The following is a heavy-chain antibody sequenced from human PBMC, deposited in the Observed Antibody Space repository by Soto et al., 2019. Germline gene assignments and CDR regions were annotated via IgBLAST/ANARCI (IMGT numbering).Heavy chain of an antibody. D-gene: IGHD3-16*01. Sequence: QVQLVQSGAEVKKPGSSVKVSCKASGGTFSNYALTWVRQAPGQGLEWMGGIIPLSGTPNYAQKFQGRVTITADKSTTTVYMELRNLRSEDTAMYYCARPADYVSGFSQWGQGTLVTVSS. V-gene: IGHV1-69*06. CDR2: IIPLSGTP. CDR3: ARPADYVSGFSQ. J-gene: IGHJ4*02. CDR1: GGTFSNYA.